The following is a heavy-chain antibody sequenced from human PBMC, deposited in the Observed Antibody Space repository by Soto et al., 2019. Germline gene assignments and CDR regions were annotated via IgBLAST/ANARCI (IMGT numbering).Heavy chain of an antibody. J-gene: IGHJ4*01. D-gene: IGHD6-19*01. CDR3: ARDQGWTAVDGTFGDDY. V-gene: IGHV3-21*01. CDR2: ISSSSSYI. Sequence: EVQLVESGGGLVKPGGSLRLSCAASGFTFSSYSMNWVRQAPGKGLEWVSSISSSSSYIYYADSVKGRFTISRDNAKNSLYLPMNSLRDEDTAVYYCARDQGWTAVDGTFGDDYWVHGTLVTVSS. CDR1: GFTFSSYS.